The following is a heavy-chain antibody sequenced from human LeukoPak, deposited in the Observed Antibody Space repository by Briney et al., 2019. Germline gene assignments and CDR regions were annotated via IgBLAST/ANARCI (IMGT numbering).Heavy chain of an antibody. D-gene: IGHD5-18*01. CDR3: ARDKSRYNYGYNY. Sequence: ASVKVSCKASGYTFTGYYMHWVRQAPGQGLEWMGWINPNSGGTNYAQKFQGRVTVTTDTSTSTVYMELRSLRSDDTAVYYCARDKSRYNYGYNYWGQGTLVTVSS. CDR1: GYTFTGYY. CDR2: INPNSGGT. V-gene: IGHV1-2*02. J-gene: IGHJ4*02.